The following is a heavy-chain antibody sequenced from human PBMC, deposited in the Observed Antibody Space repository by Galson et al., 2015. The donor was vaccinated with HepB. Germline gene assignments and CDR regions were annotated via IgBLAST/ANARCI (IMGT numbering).Heavy chain of an antibody. CDR1: GFVFSTFT. CDR2: ISSTSDNI. V-gene: IGHV3-21*01. CDR3: AAQHPAYCGGDCPQFDY. Sequence: SLRLSCAASGFVFSTFTMTWVRQAPGKGLEWVASISSTSDNIYYSDSVKGRFTISRDNAEKSLFLQLNSLRVEDTALYYCAAQHPAYCGGDCPQFDYWGQGTLVTVSS. D-gene: IGHD2-21*01. J-gene: IGHJ4*02.